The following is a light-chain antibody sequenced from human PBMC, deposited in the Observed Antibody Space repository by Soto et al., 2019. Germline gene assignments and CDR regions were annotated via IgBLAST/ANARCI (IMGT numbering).Light chain of an antibody. CDR3: KQYNNWPPRT. CDR2: GPS. J-gene: IGKJ1*01. Sequence: IVLTQSPGTLSLSPGERATLSCRAIQSVRSTYFGWYQHKRRQAPRLLTYGPSHRANGIPDRFSGTGSGTDFTLTISSLQSADFAVYYCKQYNNWPPRTLGPGTKVDIK. CDR1: QSVRSTY. V-gene: IGKV3-20*01.